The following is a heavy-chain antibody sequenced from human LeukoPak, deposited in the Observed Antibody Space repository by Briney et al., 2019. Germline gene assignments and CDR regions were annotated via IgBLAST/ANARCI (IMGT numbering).Heavy chain of an antibody. V-gene: IGHV3-21*01. D-gene: IGHD2-2*02. Sequence: GGSLRLSCAASGFTFSSYSMNWVRQAPGKGLERVSSISSSSYIYYADSVKGRFTISRDSAKNSLYLQMNSLRAEDTAVYYCARSSPHCSSTSCYNDAFDIWGQGTMVTVSS. CDR1: GFTFSSYS. CDR2: ISSSSYI. J-gene: IGHJ3*02. CDR3: ARSSPHCSSTSCYNDAFDI.